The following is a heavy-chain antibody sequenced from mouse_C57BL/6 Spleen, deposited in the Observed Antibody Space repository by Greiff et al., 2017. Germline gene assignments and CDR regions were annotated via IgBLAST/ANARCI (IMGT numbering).Heavy chain of an antibody. D-gene: IGHD4-1*01. V-gene: IGHV5-17*01. Sequence: DVQLVESGGGLVKPGGSLKLSCAASGFTFSDYGMHWVRQAPEKGLEWVAYISSGSSTIYYADTVKGRFTISRDNAKNTLFKQMTSLRSEDTAMYYCARLGRGFDYWGQGTTLTVSS. J-gene: IGHJ2*01. CDR2: ISSGSSTI. CDR1: GFTFSDYG. CDR3: ARLGRGFDY.